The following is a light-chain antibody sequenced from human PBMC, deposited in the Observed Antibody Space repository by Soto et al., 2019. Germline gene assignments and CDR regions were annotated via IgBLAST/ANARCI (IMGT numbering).Light chain of an antibody. Sequence: EIVVTQSPAALSLPPGERATIFCKTSQTISKYLVWYQQKPGQAPRLLINNASNMATGIPARFNGSGSGTVFTLTISSLKPEDFAVYYCQQRSNWPVTFGGGTKLEIK. J-gene: IGKJ4*01. CDR2: NAS. CDR3: QQRSNWPVT. V-gene: IGKV3-11*01. CDR1: QTISKY.